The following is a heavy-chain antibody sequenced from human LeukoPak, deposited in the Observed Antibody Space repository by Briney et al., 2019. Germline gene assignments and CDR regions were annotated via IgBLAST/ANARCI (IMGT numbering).Heavy chain of an antibody. CDR1: GFTFSSYA. J-gene: IGHJ4*02. V-gene: IGHV4-34*01. Sequence: GSLRLSCAASGFTFSSYAMSWIRQPPGKGLEWIGEINHSGSTNYNPSLKSRVTISVDTSKNQFSLKLSSVTAADTAVYYCARASPPEGDGYWGQGTLVTVSS. CDR2: INHSGST. D-gene: IGHD3-16*01. CDR3: ARASPPEGDGY.